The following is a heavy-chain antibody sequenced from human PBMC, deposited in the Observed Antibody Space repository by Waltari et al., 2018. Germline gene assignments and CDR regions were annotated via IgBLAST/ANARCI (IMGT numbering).Heavy chain of an antibody. CDR2: RGASGSRT. V-gene: IGHV3-23*04. CDR1: GFTFSSYA. CDR3: AMSLTVLVRADH. D-gene: IGHD1-26*01. J-gene: IGHJ4*02. Sequence: EVRLVESGGGLVKPGGSLRLSCAASGFTFSSYAMNWVRQAPGKGREWVAGRGASGSRTFYAASVKGRFTISRDNSNNTRYAQMTSLTPEDTATYYCAMSLTVLVRADHWGQGTLVAVSS.